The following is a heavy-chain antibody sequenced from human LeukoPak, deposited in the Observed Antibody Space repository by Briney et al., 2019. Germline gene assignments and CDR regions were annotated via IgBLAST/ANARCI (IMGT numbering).Heavy chain of an antibody. D-gene: IGHD6-19*01. CDR2: INHSGST. Sequence: PSETLSLTCAVYGGSFSGYYWSWIRQPPGKGPEWIGEINHSGSTNYNPSLKSRVTISVDTSKNQFSLKLSSVTAADTAVYYCAINRYSSGWYVYWGQGTLVTVPS. J-gene: IGHJ4*02. V-gene: IGHV4-34*01. CDR3: AINRYSSGWYVY. CDR1: GGSFSGYY.